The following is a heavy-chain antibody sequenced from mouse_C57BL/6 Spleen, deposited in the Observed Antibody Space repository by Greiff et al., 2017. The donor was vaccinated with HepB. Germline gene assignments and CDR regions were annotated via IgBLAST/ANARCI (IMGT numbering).Heavy chain of an antibody. Sequence: DVKLVESGGDLVKPGGSLKLSCAASGFTFSSYGMSWVRQTPDKRLEWVATISSGGSYTYYPDSVKGRFTISRDNAKNTLYLQMSSLKSEDTAMYYCARRTDWDEGEYFDYWGQGTTLTVSS. V-gene: IGHV5-6*02. J-gene: IGHJ2*01. CDR3: ARRTDWDEGEYFDY. D-gene: IGHD4-1*01. CDR2: ISSGGSYT. CDR1: GFTFSSYG.